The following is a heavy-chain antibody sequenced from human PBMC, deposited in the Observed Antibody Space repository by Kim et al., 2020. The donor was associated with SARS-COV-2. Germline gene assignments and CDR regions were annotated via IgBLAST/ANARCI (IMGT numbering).Heavy chain of an antibody. CDR1: GYTFTSYA. CDR2: INAGNGNT. Sequence: ASVKVSCKASGYTFTSYAMHWVRQAPGQRLEWMGWINAGNGNTKYSQKFQGRVTITRDTSASTAYMELSSLRSEDTAVYYCARGYYDILTGYYNYYYYGMDVWGQGTTVTVSS. J-gene: IGHJ6*02. D-gene: IGHD3-9*01. V-gene: IGHV1-3*01. CDR3: ARGYYDILTGYYNYYYYGMDV.